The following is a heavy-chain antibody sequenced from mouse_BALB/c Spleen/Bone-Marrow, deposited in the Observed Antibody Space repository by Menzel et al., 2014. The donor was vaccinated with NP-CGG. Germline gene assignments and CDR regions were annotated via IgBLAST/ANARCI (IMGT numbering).Heavy chain of an antibody. D-gene: IGHD4-1*01. Sequence: EVKLMESGGGLVQPGGSLRLSCATSGFTFTDYYMNWVRQPPGKALEWLGFIRNKAYGYTTEYSASVKGRFTISRDNSQGILYLQMNSLRTEDNATYYDAKDMGGNLFDSWGQGTTLTVSS. CDR3: AKDMGGNLFDS. CDR2: IRNKAYGYTT. CDR1: GFTFTDYY. V-gene: IGHV7-3*02. J-gene: IGHJ2*01.